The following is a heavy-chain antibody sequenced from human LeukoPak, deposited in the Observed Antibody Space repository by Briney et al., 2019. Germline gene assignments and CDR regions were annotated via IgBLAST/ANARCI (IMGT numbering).Heavy chain of an antibody. V-gene: IGHV1-2*02. CDR1: GYTFTDYY. J-gene: IGHJ4*02. Sequence: ASVKVSCKASGYTFTDYYMHWVRQAPGQGLEWMGWINPSSGDTNYAQKFQGRVTMTRDTSISTAYMELSRLRSDGTAVCYCARQEQLGIDYWGQGTLVTVSS. CDR2: INPSSGDT. CDR3: ARQEQLGIDY. D-gene: IGHD1-1*01.